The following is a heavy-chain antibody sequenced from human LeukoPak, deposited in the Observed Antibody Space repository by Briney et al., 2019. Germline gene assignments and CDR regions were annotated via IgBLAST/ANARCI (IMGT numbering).Heavy chain of an antibody. CDR3: ARGYYYDSSGPNIPFDY. J-gene: IGHJ4*02. CDR1: GFTFSSYW. CDR2: IKSDGSST. D-gene: IGHD3-22*01. Sequence: PGGSLRLSCAASGFTFSSYWMHWVRQAPGKGLVWVSRIKSDGSSTSYADSVKGRFTISRGNAKNTLYLQMTSLRAEDTAVYYCARGYYYDSSGPNIPFDYWGQGTLVTVSS. V-gene: IGHV3-74*01.